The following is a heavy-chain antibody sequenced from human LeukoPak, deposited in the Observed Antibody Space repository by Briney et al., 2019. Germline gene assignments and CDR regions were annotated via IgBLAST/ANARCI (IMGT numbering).Heavy chain of an antibody. V-gene: IGHV4-38-2*02. CDR2: VYHSGST. J-gene: IGHJ4*02. Sequence: SETLSLTCTVSGYSISSGYYWGWIRQPPGQGLEWVGSVYHSGSTNYNPSLKSRVTMSVDTSKNQFSLKLSSVTAADTAVYYCARGPGITMVRGVRRRYYFDYWGQGTLVTVSS. D-gene: IGHD3-10*01. CDR3: ARGPGITMVRGVRRRYYFDY. CDR1: GYSISSGYY.